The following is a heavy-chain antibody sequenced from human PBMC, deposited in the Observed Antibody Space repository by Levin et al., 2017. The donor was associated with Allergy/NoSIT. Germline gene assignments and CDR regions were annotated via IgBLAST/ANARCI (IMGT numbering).Heavy chain of an antibody. CDR3: ASEDIAAAGYFDH. Sequence: SGGSLRLSCAVSGFTFSSYWMHWVRQAPGKGLVWVSRVNGVGSTTTYADSVKGRFTISRDNAKNTLYLQMNSLRAEDTAVYYCASEDIAAAGYFDHWGQGTLVTVSS. CDR2: VNGVGSTT. V-gene: IGHV3-74*01. CDR1: GFTFSSYW. J-gene: IGHJ4*02. D-gene: IGHD6-13*01.